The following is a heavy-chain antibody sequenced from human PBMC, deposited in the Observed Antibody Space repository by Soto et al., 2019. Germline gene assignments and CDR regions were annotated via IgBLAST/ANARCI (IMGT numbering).Heavy chain of an antibody. Sequence: QVQLVQSGAEVKNPGSSVKVSCKASGYRFSVYGIHWVRQAPGQGLEWMGGLIPIYDTANYAQQFQGRLMITADKSTSTVYMELSSLRSEDTAVYYCARVRDPHLYYYGMDVWGQGTKVTVSS. V-gene: IGHV1-69*06. CDR3: ARVRDPHLYYYGMDV. J-gene: IGHJ6*02. CDR1: GYRFSVYG. CDR2: LIPIYDTA.